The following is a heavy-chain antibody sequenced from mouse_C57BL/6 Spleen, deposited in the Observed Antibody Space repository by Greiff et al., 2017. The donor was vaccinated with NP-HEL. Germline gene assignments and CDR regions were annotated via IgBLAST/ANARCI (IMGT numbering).Heavy chain of an antibody. J-gene: IGHJ3*01. V-gene: IGHV1-64*01. CDR1: GYTFTSYW. Sequence: VQLQQPGAELVKPGASVKLSCTASGYTFTSYWMHWVKQRPGQGLEWIGMIHPNSGSTNYNEKFKSKATLTVDKSSSTAYMQLSSLTSEDSAVYYCARFDYEAWFAYWGQGTLVTVSA. CDR2: IHPNSGST. D-gene: IGHD2-4*01. CDR3: ARFDYEAWFAY.